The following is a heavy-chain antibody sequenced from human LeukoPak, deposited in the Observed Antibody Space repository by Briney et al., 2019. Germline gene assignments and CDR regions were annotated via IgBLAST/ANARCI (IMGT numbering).Heavy chain of an antibody. D-gene: IGHD2-21*02. J-gene: IGHJ4*02. CDR1: GFSFTNYW. V-gene: IGHV3-74*03. CDR2: IRSDGSVT. Sequence: GGSLRLSCAVSGFSFTNYWMHWVRQDPGKGLVWVSYIRSDGSVTKYADSVKGRFTISRDNAVNTLYLQMNSLRVEDTAVYYCVRGSLRLPRSTPDYWGQGTLVTVSS. CDR3: VRGSLRLPRSTPDY.